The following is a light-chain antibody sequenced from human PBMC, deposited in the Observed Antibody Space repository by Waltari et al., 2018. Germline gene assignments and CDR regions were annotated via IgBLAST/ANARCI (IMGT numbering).Light chain of an antibody. CDR1: QSITTN. Sequence: EVVMTQSLATLSLSPGERATLSCRASQSITTNLAWYQHKPGQAPRLLIYDASTRATSVPARFSGSGSGTEFTLTISSLQSEDFAVYYCQQYNRWPPITFGQGTRLAIK. CDR3: QQYNRWPPIT. J-gene: IGKJ5*01. CDR2: DAS. V-gene: IGKV3-15*01.